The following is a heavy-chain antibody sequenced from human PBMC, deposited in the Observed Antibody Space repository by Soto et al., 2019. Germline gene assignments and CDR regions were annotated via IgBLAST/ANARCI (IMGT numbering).Heavy chain of an antibody. CDR1: GFNFRAYW. V-gene: IGHV3-7*01. D-gene: IGHD2-2*01. J-gene: IGHJ4*02. CDR2: MNEDGSEI. CDR3: VRDVGFDYAN. Sequence: EVQLVESGGALVQPGGSLRISCVGSGFNFRAYWMSWVRQAPGKGLEWVATMNEDGSEIYYVGSVKGRLAISRDNDENSVHLQMSFVSAEDTGVYFCVRDVGFDYANWGQGTLVTVSS.